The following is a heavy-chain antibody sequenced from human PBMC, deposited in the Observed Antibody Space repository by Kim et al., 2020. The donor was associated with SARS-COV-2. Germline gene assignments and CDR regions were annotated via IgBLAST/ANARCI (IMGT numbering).Heavy chain of an antibody. Sequence: TANYSQKFQGRVTITADESTSTAYMELSSLRSEDTAVYYCATGQEATAAYWGQGTLVTVSS. CDR3: ATGQEATAAY. V-gene: IGHV1-69*01. CDR2: TA. D-gene: IGHD2-21*02. J-gene: IGHJ4*02.